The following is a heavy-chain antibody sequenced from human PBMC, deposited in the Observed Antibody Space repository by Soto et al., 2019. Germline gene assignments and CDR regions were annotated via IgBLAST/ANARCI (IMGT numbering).Heavy chain of an antibody. Sequence: ELQLVESGGGLVQPGGSLRLSCAASGFTFSKFWMSWVRQAPGKGLEWVANINKDGSAKYYVDSVKGRFAISRDNAENSLYLQMNSLRADDTAVYFCARAKGLEGDYKNLDSWGQGTLVTVSS. J-gene: IGHJ4*02. D-gene: IGHD4-4*01. CDR3: ARAKGLEGDYKNLDS. CDR2: INKDGSAK. CDR1: GFTFSKFW. V-gene: IGHV3-7*03.